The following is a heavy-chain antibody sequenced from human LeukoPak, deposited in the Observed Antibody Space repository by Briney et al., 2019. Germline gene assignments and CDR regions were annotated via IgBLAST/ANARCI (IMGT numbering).Heavy chain of an antibody. CDR1: GGSISSYY. CDR2: IYYSGST. J-gene: IGHJ4*02. Sequence: PSETLSLTCTVSGGSISSYYWSWIRQPSGKGLEWIGYIYYSGSTNYNPSLKSRVTISVDTSKNQFSLKLSSVTAADTAVYYCARFPSTAITFGGVLWGQGTLVTVSS. CDR3: ARFPSTAITFGGVL. V-gene: IGHV4-59*08. D-gene: IGHD3-16*01.